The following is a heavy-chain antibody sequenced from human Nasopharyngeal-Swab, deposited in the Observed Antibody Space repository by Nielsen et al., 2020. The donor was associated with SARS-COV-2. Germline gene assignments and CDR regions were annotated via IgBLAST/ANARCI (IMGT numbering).Heavy chain of an antibody. D-gene: IGHD2-2*01. CDR1: GGSFSGSY. V-gene: IGHV4-34*01. Sequence: SETLSLTCAVYGGSFSGSYWGWIRQPPGKGLAWIAEINQSGSPNYHPSLQSRVTISVDTSKNQFSLKLSSVTAADTAVYYCARGLSGIVPAPILGLGPYYYYYYMDVWDKGTTVTVSS. J-gene: IGHJ6*03. CDR3: ARGLSGIVPAPILGLGPYYYYYYMDV. CDR2: INQSGSP.